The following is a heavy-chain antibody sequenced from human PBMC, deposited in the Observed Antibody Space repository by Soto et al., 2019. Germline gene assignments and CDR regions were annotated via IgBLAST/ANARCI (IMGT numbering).Heavy chain of an antibody. CDR3: ARDRDTSGWYRSNY. CDR1: GYTFSNYG. V-gene: IGHV1-18*01. CDR2: ISGYNGNT. J-gene: IGHJ4*02. D-gene: IGHD6-19*01. Sequence: QVQLVQSGGEVKQPGASVKVSCKTSGYTFSNYGISWVRQAPGQGLEWVGWISGYNGNTKHAQNVQGRVTLTTDTSTSTAYMELRSLTSDDTALYYGARDRDTSGWYRSNYWGQGTLVSVSS.